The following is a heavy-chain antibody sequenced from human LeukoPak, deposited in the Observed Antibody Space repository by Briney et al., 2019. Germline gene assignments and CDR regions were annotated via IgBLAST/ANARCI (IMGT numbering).Heavy chain of an antibody. CDR1: GFTFSSYS. D-gene: IGHD2-15*01. CDR2: ISSSSSYI. CDR3: ARDRPGYCSGGSCYYQFDY. V-gene: IGHV3-21*01. J-gene: IGHJ4*02. Sequence: GGSLRLSCAASGFTFSSYSMNWVRQAPGKWLEWVSSISSSSSYIYYADSVKGRFTISRDNAKNSLYLQMNSLRAEDTAVYYCARDRPGYCSGGSCYYQFDYWGQGTLVTVSS.